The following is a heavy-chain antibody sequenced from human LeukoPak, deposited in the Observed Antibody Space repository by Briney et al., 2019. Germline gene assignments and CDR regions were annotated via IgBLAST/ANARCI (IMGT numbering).Heavy chain of an antibody. CDR1: GFTFSSYG. CDR3: AKDAAVTTVGPGGY. Sequence: GGSLRLSCAASGFTFSSYGMHWVRQAPGKGLGWVAVISYDGSNKYYADSVKGRFTISRDNSKNTLYLQMNSLRAEDTAVYYCAKDAAVTTVGPGGYWGQGTLVTVSS. J-gene: IGHJ4*02. V-gene: IGHV3-30*18. CDR2: ISYDGSNK. D-gene: IGHD4-17*01.